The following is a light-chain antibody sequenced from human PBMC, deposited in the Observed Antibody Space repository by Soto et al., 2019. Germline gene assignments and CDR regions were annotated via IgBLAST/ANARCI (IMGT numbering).Light chain of an antibody. CDR2: AVS. CDR3: SSYTSSSPYV. Sequence: QSALTQPASVSGSPGQSITISCTGTSSDVGGYNYVSWYQQHPGKAPKLMIYAVSNRPSGVSNRFSGSKSGNTASLTISGLQAEYEADYYCSSYTSSSPYVFGTGTKLTVL. CDR1: SSDVGGYNY. J-gene: IGLJ1*01. V-gene: IGLV2-14*01.